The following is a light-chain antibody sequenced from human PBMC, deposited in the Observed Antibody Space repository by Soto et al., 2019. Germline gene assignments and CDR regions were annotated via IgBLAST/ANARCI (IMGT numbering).Light chain of an antibody. CDR1: QTVSNSY. CDR3: QQYGSSPQT. CDR2: DAS. Sequence: EIVLTQSPGTLSLSPGERATLSCRASQTVSNSYLAWYQQKPGQAPRLLIFDASTRATVIPDRFSGSGSGTDFTLTISRLEPEDFAVYYCQQYGSSPQTFGQGTKVEI. V-gene: IGKV3-20*01. J-gene: IGKJ1*01.